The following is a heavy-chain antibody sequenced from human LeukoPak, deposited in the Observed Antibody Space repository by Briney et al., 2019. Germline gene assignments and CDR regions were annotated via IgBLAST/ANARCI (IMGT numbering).Heavy chain of an antibody. J-gene: IGHJ4*02. CDR3: ATLHFWSGYSYFDY. CDR2: IYYSEST. CDR1: GGSISSYY. Sequence: SETLSLTCTVSGGSISSYYLSWIRQPPGKGLEWIGYIYYSESTNYNPSLKSRVTISVDTSKNQFSLNLNSVTAADTAVYYCATLHFWSGYSYFDYWGQGALVTVSS. D-gene: IGHD3-3*02. V-gene: IGHV4-59*01.